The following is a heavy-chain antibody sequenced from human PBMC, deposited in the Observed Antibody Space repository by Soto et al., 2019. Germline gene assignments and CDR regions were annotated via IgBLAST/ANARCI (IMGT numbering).Heavy chain of an antibody. CDR3: ARDSESAYYYGSGRYYYGMDV. Sequence: QVPLVQSGAEVKKPGASVKVSCKASGYTFTGYYMHWVRQAPGQGLEWMGWINPNSGGTNYAQKFQGWVTMTRDTSISTAYMELSRLRSDDTAVYYCARDSESAYYYGSGRYYYGMDVWGQGTTVTVSS. J-gene: IGHJ6*02. V-gene: IGHV1-2*04. CDR2: INPNSGGT. D-gene: IGHD3-10*01. CDR1: GYTFTGYY.